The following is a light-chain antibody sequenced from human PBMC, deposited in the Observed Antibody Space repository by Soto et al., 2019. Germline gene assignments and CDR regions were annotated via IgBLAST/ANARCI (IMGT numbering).Light chain of an antibody. CDR1: SSDVRAYNY. CDR2: GVT. CDR3: ISCSTSFLDF. V-gene: IGLV2-14*01. Sequence: QSALTQPANVSGAPVQSITIACTGTSSDVRAYNYVSWYPQLLGEASKLIIYGVTNRPSGVSYRCSGSMSDYTASLTISGLQAENKADYDSISCSTSFLDFFGTGTKGTVL. J-gene: IGLJ1*01.